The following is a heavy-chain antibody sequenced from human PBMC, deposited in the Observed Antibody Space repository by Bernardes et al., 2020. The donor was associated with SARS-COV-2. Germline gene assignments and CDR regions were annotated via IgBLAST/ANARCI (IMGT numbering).Heavy chain of an antibody. CDR3: ARDRGGSSYFDS. Sequence: SYTLSLTCTVSGDSISNYYWSWIRQPPGKGLEWIGNIFYSGRTNYNPSLKSRATISVDTSKTQFSLKLSSVTAADTAVYYCARDRGGSSYFDSWGQGTLVTVSS. J-gene: IGHJ4*02. D-gene: IGHD1-26*01. V-gene: IGHV4-59*01. CDR2: IFYSGRT. CDR1: GDSISNYY.